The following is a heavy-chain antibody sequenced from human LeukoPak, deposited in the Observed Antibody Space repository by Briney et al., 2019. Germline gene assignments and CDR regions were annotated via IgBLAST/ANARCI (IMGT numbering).Heavy chain of an antibody. CDR1: GFTFSSCT. CDR2: INTDGNIT. CDR3: ARELGGSISRHFDY. Sequence: GGSLRLSCAASGFTFSSCTMSWVRQAPGKGPVWVSRINTDGNITTYADSVKGRFSISRDNAKNALYLQMNSLRAEDTAVFYCARELGGSISRHFDYWGQGTLVTVSS. V-gene: IGHV3-74*01. J-gene: IGHJ4*02. D-gene: IGHD2-15*01.